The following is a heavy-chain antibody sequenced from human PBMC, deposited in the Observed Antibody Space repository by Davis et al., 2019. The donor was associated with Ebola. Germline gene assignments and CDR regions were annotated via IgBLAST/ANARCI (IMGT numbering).Heavy chain of an antibody. CDR1: GFSLTTRGVG. Sequence: SGPTLVKPTQTLTLTCTFSGFSLTTRGVGVAWIRQSPGKALEWLALIYWNDEKRYRPSLKSRLAITKDTSKNLVVLTMTNMDPVDTATYYCTYYNLWFADPNWFDPWGQGTLVTVSS. D-gene: IGHD3-10*01. J-gene: IGHJ5*02. V-gene: IGHV2-5*01. CDR3: TYYNLWFADPNWFDP. CDR2: IYWNDEK.